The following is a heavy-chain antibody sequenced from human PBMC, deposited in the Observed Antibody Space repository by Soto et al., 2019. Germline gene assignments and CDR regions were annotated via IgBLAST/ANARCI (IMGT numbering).Heavy chain of an antibody. CDR3: AHDLPRLTAFDP. Sequence: SGPTLVNPTQTLTLTCTFSGFSLTTSGVGVAWIRQPPGKDLEWLALIYGDDVKRYSPSLKSRLTITKDASKNQVVLTMTNMDPVYTATYYCAHDLPRLTAFDPWGQGTLVTVSS. D-gene: IGHD2-21*02. V-gene: IGHV2-5*02. J-gene: IGHJ5*02. CDR2: IYGDDVK. CDR1: GFSLTTSGVG.